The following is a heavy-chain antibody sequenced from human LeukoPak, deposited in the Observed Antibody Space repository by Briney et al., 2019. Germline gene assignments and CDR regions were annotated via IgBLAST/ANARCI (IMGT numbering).Heavy chain of an antibody. Sequence: PGGSLRLSCAASGFTFSSYGMYWVRQAPGKGLEWVAVIWYDGSNKYYADSVKGRFTISRDNSRNTLYLQMNSLRAEDTAVYYCAKGTDFWSPFDYWGQGTLVTVSS. D-gene: IGHD3-3*01. CDR2: IWYDGSNK. CDR3: AKGTDFWSPFDY. CDR1: GFTFSSYG. J-gene: IGHJ4*02. V-gene: IGHV3-33*06.